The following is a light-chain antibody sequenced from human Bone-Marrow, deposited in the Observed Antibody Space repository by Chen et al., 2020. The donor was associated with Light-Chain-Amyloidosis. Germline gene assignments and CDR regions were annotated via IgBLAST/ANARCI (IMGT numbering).Light chain of an antibody. CDR3: QHYGPTVPWT. V-gene: IGKV3-20*01. CDR1: QSASSSY. J-gene: IGKJ1*01. CDR2: GAS. Sequence: ELVVTPYPGTPSSSPGERATPSCRASQSASSSYLAWYQQKPGQAPRLLIYGASSRAISIPDRFSGSGSGADVTITISRLEAEDFAVYYCQHYGPTVPWTFGQGTQVEIK.